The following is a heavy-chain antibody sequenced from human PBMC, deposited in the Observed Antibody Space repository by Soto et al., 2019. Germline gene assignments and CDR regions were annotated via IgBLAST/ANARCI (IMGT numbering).Heavy chain of an antibody. CDR2: ISYDGSNK. CDR1: GLTFSSYA. J-gene: IGHJ4*02. Sequence: PGGSLRLSCAASGLTFSSYAMHWVRQAPGKGLEWVAVISYDGSNKYYADSVKGRFTISRDNSKNTLYLQMNSLRAEDTAVYYCESGYSSGWYADYWGQGTLVTVSS. CDR3: ESGYSSGWYADY. D-gene: IGHD6-19*01. V-gene: IGHV3-30-3*01.